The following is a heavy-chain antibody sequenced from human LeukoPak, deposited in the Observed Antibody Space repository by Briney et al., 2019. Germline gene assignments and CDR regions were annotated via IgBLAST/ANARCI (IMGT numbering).Heavy chain of an antibody. Sequence: GGSLRLSCAASRFTFSSYSMNWVRQAPGKGLEWVSSISSSSSYIYYADSVKGRFTISRDNAKNSLYLQMNSLRLEDTAVYYCVRDWAPASMQAAPFDCWGQGTLVTVSS. D-gene: IGHD2/OR15-2a*01. CDR1: RFTFSSYS. CDR3: VRDWAPASMQAAPFDC. V-gene: IGHV3-21*01. CDR2: ISSSSSYI. J-gene: IGHJ4*02.